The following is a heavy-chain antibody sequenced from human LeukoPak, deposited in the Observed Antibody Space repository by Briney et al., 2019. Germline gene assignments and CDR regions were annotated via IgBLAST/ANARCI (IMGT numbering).Heavy chain of an antibody. D-gene: IGHD3-9*01. CDR2: ISVRGGST. J-gene: IGHJ4*02. CDR1: GFTFNSYA. Sequence: GGSLRLSCAASGFTFNSYALSWVRQAPGRGLEWVSGISVRGGSTYYADSVKGRFTISRDNSKNTLYLQMNSLRAEDTAVYSCAKASLRYFDWFSDYWGQGTLVTVSS. V-gene: IGHV3-23*01. CDR3: AKASLRYFDWFSDY.